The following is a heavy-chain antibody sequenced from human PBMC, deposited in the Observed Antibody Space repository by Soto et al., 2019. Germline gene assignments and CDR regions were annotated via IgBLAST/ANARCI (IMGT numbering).Heavy chain of an antibody. CDR1: GFTFSSYA. Sequence: EVQLLESGGGLVQPGGSLRLSCAASGFTFSSYAMSWVRQAPGKGLEWVSAISGSGGSTYYTDSVKGRFTISRDNSKNTLYLQMNSLRAEDTAVYYCAKWTAVAGIEYYYYYGMDVWGQGTTVTVSS. V-gene: IGHV3-23*01. D-gene: IGHD6-19*01. J-gene: IGHJ6*02. CDR3: AKWTAVAGIEYYYYYGMDV. CDR2: ISGSGGST.